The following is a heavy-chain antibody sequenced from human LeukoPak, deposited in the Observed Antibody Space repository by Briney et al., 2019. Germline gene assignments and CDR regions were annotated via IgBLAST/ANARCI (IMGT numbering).Heavy chain of an antibody. CDR3: ASAVVVAASPFFDY. D-gene: IGHD2-15*01. CDR1: GVTFSSYW. CDR2: IKQDGSEK. V-gene: IGHV3-7*01. J-gene: IGHJ4*02. Sequence: GGSLRLSCAASGVTFSSYWMSWVRQAPGKGLEWVANIKQDGSEKYYVDSVKGRFTISRDNAKNSLYLQMNSLRAEDTAVYYCASAVVVAASPFFDYWGQGTLVTVSS.